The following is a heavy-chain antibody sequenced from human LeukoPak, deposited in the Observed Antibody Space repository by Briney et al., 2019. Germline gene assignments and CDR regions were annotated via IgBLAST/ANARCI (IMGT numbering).Heavy chain of an antibody. D-gene: IGHD6-13*01. J-gene: IGHJ6*02. Sequence: SETLSLTCTVSGGSISSYYWSWIRQPPGKGLEWIGYIYYSGSTNYSPSLKSRVTISVDTSKNQFSLKLSSVTAADTAVYYCARGSSSWYQPLYYGMDVWGQGTTVTVSS. CDR3: ARGSSSWYQPLYYGMDV. CDR2: IYYSGST. CDR1: GGSISSYY. V-gene: IGHV4-59*01.